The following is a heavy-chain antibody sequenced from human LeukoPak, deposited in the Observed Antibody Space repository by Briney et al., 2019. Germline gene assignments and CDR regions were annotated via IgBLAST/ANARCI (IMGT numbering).Heavy chain of an antibody. D-gene: IGHD3-22*01. V-gene: IGHV3-53*01. CDR2: IYSDGNT. J-gene: IGHJ5*02. CDR1: GFTVSSIY. CDR3: AGEAAGPYYDSSGYYYEVNWFDP. Sequence: GGSLRLSCAVSGFTVSSIYMTWVRQAPGKGLEWVSSIYSDGNTYYADSVKGRFTLSRDSSRNTLYLQMNDLRVEDTAVYYCAGEAAGPYYDSSGYYYEVNWFDPWGQGTLVTVSS.